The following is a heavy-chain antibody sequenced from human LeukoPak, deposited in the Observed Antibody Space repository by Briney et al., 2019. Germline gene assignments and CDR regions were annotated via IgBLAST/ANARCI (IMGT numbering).Heavy chain of an antibody. CDR2: IWYDGSNK. J-gene: IGHJ4*02. CDR3: ARDFIYYGSGSYYNRFCDY. D-gene: IGHD3-10*01. V-gene: IGHV3-33*01. Sequence: GGSLRLSCAASGFTFSSYGMHWVRQAPGKGLEWVAVIWYDGSNKYYADSVKGRFTISRDNSKNTLYLQMNSLRAEDTAVYYCARDFIYYGSGSYYNRFCDYWGQGTLVTVSP. CDR1: GFTFSSYG.